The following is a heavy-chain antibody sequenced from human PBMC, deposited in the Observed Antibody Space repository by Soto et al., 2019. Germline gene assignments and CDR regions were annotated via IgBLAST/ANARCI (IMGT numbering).Heavy chain of an antibody. CDR1: GDSISSNGYH. CDR3: ARHSSPYSYSDWFDP. CDR2: VSYSGTT. Sequence: QLQLQESGPGLVKPSETLSLTCTVSGDSISSNGYHWGWIRQPPGKGLEWIARVSYSGTTYYHPSLKSRVSISVDPSKSQFSLKLSSVTAADTAVYYCARHSSPYSYSDWFDPWGQGTLVTVSS. V-gene: IGHV4-39*01. J-gene: IGHJ5*02. D-gene: IGHD1-26*01.